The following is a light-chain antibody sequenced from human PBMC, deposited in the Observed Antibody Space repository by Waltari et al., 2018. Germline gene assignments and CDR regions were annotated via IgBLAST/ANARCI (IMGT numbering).Light chain of an antibody. CDR1: HSLNNW. Sequence: DIQLTQSPSTLSASVGDRVTITCRTSHSLNNWLAWYQQRPGKSPKSLIFKASNLAFGVPSRFSGSRSGTEFTLTISSLQPDDFATYYCQQYNSGTLTFGGGTNVEIK. V-gene: IGKV1-5*03. J-gene: IGKJ4*01. CDR2: KAS. CDR3: QQYNSGTLT.